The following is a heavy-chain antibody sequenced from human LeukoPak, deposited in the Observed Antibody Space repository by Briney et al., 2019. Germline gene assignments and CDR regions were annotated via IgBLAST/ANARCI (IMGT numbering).Heavy chain of an antibody. CDR2: ISSSGSTI. J-gene: IGHJ4*02. CDR3: ARDKIVGATRFDY. Sequence: GGSLRLSCAASGFTFSDYYMSWIRQAPGKGLEWVSYISSSGSTIYYADSVKGRFTISRDNAKNSLYLQMNSLRAEDTAVYYCARDKIVGATRFDYWGQGILVTVSS. V-gene: IGHV3-11*01. D-gene: IGHD1-26*01. CDR1: GFTFSDYY.